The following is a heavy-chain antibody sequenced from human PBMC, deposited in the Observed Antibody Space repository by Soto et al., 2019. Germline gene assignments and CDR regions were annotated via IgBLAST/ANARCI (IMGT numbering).Heavy chain of an antibody. Sequence: EVQLVETGGGLIQPGGSLRLSCAASAFTVRINYMSWVRQAPGKGLEWVSTISSAGGTYYTDSVKARFAISRDNSNNTLYLQMNSLTAEDTAVYYCARDVMSVAGSADYWGQGTLVTVSS. CDR2: ISSAGGT. CDR1: AFTVRINY. V-gene: IGHV3-53*02. J-gene: IGHJ4*02. CDR3: ARDVMSVAGSADY. D-gene: IGHD6-19*01.